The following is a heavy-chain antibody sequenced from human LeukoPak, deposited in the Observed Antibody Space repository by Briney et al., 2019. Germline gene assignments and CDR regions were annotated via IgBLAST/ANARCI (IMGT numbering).Heavy chain of an antibody. J-gene: IGHJ4*02. CDR2: ILYDGNNK. CDR1: GFNFSYYT. V-gene: IGHV3-30-3*01. CDR3: ARSLFSSSQHFDY. D-gene: IGHD6-13*01. Sequence: GGSLRLSCAASGFNFSYYTMHWVRQAPDKGLEWVSVILYDGNNKYYADSVKGRFTISRDDSKNTLYVQMNSLRADDTAVYYCARSLFSSSQHFDYWGQGTLVTVSS.